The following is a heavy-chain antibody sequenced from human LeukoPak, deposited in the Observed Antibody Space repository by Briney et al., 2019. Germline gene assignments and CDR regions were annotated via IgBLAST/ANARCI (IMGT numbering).Heavy chain of an antibody. CDR2: IIPIFGTA. J-gene: IGHJ6*02. D-gene: IGHD6-13*01. Sequence: SVKVSCRASGGTFSSYAISWVRQAPGQGLEWMGGIIPIFGTANYAQKFQGRVTITADESTSTACMELSSLRSEDTAVYYCAGLPGIAAAGTPIYYYGMDVWGQGTTVTVSS. V-gene: IGHV1-69*13. CDR3: AGLPGIAAAGTPIYYYGMDV. CDR1: GGTFSSYA.